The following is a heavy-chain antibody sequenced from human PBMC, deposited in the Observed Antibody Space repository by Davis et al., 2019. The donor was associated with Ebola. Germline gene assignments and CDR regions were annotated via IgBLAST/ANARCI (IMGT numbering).Heavy chain of an antibody. CDR1: GFTFSSYS. V-gene: IGHV3-21*01. Sequence: GGSLRLSCAASGFTFSSYSMNWVRQAPGKGLEWVSSISSSSSYIYYADSVKGRFTISRDNAKNSLYLQMNSLRDEDTAVYYCARADYGSGSSYGMDVWGKGTTVTVSS. J-gene: IGHJ6*04. D-gene: IGHD3-10*01. CDR3: ARADYGSGSSYGMDV. CDR2: ISSSSSYI.